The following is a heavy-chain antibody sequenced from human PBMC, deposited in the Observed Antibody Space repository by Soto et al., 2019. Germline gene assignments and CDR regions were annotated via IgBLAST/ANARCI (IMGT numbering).Heavy chain of an antibody. CDR2: ISSSSSTI. CDR1: GFTFSSYS. V-gene: IGHV3-48*01. Sequence: GGSLRLSCAASGFTFSSYSMNWVRQAPGKGLEWVSYISSSSSTIYYADSVKGRFTISRDNAKNSLYLQMNSLRAEDTAVYYCARFYGDYIDAFDIWGQGTMVTVSS. J-gene: IGHJ3*02. D-gene: IGHD4-17*01. CDR3: ARFYGDYIDAFDI.